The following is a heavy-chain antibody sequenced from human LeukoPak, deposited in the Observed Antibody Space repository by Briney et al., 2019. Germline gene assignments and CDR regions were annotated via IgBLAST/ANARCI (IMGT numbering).Heavy chain of an antibody. Sequence: SETLSLTCTVSGGSISSYYWSWFRQPPGKGLEWIGYIYYSGNTNYNPSLKSRVTISVDTSKNQFSLKLSSVIAADTAGYYCARGPTMVRGVRTKWFDPWGQGTLVTVSS. CDR1: GGSISSYY. V-gene: IGHV4-59*01. D-gene: IGHD3-10*01. J-gene: IGHJ5*02. CDR2: IYYSGNT. CDR3: ARGPTMVRGVRTKWFDP.